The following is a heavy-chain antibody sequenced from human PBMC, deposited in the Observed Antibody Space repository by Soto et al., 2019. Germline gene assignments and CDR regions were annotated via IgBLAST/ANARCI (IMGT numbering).Heavy chain of an antibody. D-gene: IGHD6-19*01. CDR1: GFTFSSYA. CDR3: ATKIIAVAGTHFDY. Sequence: LRLSCAGFGFTFSSYAMSWVRKTPGKGLEWVSAISGGGGVTYYADSVKGRFTISRDNSKNTLYLQMNSLRAEDTAVYYCATKIIAVAGTHFDYWGQGTLVTVSS. CDR2: ISGGGGVT. V-gene: IGHV3-23*01. J-gene: IGHJ4*02.